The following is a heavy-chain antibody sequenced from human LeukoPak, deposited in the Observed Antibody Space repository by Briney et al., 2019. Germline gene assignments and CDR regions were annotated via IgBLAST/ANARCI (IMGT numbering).Heavy chain of an antibody. CDR3: ARGRGTETELYYFDY. Sequence: ASVKVSCKASGYTFTSYYMHWVRQAPGQGLEWMGIINPSGGSTSYTQKFQGRVTMTGDTSTSTVYMELSSLRSEDTAVYYCARGRGTETELYYFDYWGQGTLVTVSS. J-gene: IGHJ4*02. D-gene: IGHD1-1*01. CDR2: INPSGGST. V-gene: IGHV1-46*01. CDR1: GYTFTSYY.